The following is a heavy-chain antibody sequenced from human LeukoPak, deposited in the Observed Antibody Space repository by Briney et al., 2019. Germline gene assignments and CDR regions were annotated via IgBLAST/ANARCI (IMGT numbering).Heavy chain of an antibody. Sequence: GGSQRLSCAASGFTFSGSAMHWVRQASGKGLEWVGRIRSKANSYATAYAASVKGRLTISRDDSKNTAYLQMNSLKTEDTAVYYCTTLRIYCSGGSCEIDYWGQGTLVTVSS. CDR3: TTLRIYCSGGSCEIDY. D-gene: IGHD2-15*01. CDR1: GFTFSGSA. V-gene: IGHV3-73*01. CDR2: IRSKANSYAT. J-gene: IGHJ4*02.